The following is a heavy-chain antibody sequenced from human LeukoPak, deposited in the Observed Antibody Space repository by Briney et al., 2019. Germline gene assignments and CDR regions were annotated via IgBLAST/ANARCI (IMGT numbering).Heavy chain of an antibody. V-gene: IGHV3-48*03. J-gene: IGHJ5*02. D-gene: IGHD6-13*01. Sequence: GGSLRLSCAASGFTFSSYEMSWVRQAPGKGLEWVSYITTSGSTRYHAYTVKCRFTISRDNTKNSMYLEMNSLKAEDTVVYYCARDHPFWPAAGKSVNWFDPWGQGTLVTVSS. CDR1: GFTFSSYE. CDR2: ITTSGSTR. CDR3: ARDHPFWPAAGKSVNWFDP.